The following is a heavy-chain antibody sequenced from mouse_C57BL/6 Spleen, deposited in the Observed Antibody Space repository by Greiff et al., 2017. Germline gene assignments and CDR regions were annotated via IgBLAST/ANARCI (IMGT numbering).Heavy chain of an antibody. Sequence: ESGPGLVKPSQSLSLTCSVTGYSITSGYYWNWIRQFPGNKLEWMGYISYDGSNNYNPSLKNRISITRYTSKNQFFLKLNSVTTEDTATYYCARGEGYWYFDVWGTGTTVTVSS. CDR1: GYSITSGYY. CDR2: ISYDGSN. V-gene: IGHV3-6*01. CDR3: ARGEGYWYFDV. J-gene: IGHJ1*03.